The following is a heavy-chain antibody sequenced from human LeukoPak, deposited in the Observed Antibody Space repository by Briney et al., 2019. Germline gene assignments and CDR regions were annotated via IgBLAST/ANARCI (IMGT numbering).Heavy chain of an antibody. CDR3: AKGSEPEFDY. J-gene: IGHJ4*02. V-gene: IGHV3-23*01. CDR1: GFTFSSYA. Sequence: GGPLRLSCAASGFTFSSYAMSWVRQAPGKGLEWVSAISGSGSSTYYADSVKGRFTISRDNSKNTLYLQMNSLRAEDTAVYYCAKGSEPEFDYWGQGTLVTVSS. D-gene: IGHD2-15*01. CDR2: ISGSGSST.